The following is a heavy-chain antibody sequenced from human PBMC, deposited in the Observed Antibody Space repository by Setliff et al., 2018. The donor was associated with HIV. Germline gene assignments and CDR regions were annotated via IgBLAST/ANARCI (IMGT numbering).Heavy chain of an antibody. CDR2: VWYDGSNK. D-gene: IGHD5-12*01. CDR3: ARGVDSYMDV. CDR1: GFIFSDYG. Sequence: PGGSLRLSCAASGFIFSDYGIHWVRQAPGKELEWVAVVWYDGSNKNYADTVKGRFTISRNNSKNTLYLQMSSLRADDTAVYYCARGVDSYMDVWGKGTTVTVS. J-gene: IGHJ6*03. V-gene: IGHV3-33*01.